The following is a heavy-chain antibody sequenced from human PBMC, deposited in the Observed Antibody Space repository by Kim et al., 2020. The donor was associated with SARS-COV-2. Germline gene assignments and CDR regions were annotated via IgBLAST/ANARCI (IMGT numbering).Heavy chain of an antibody. CDR3: AKDEMMTRYDSSGYYFDY. J-gene: IGHJ4*02. CDR1: GFTFSSYG. V-gene: IGHV3-30*18. D-gene: IGHD3-22*01. CDR2: ISYDGSNK. Sequence: GGSLRLSCAASGFTFSSYGMHWVRQAPGKGLEWVAVISYDGSNKYYADSVKGRFTISRDNSKNTLYLQMNSLRAEDTAVYYCAKDEMMTRYDSSGYYFDYWGQGTLVTVSS.